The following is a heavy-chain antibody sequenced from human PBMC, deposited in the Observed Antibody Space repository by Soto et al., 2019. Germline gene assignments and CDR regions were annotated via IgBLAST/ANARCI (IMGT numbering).Heavy chain of an antibody. D-gene: IGHD4-17*01. V-gene: IGHV1-18*04. J-gene: IGHJ6*02. Sequence: QVQLVQSGAEVKKPGASVKVSCKASGYTFTSYGISWVRQAPGQGLEWMGWISAYNGNTNYAQKLQGRVTMTTDTSTSTAYMELRSLRSDDTAVYYCAREVSYGDSYYYGMDVWGQGITVTVSS. CDR3: AREVSYGDSYYYGMDV. CDR2: ISAYNGNT. CDR1: GYTFTSYG.